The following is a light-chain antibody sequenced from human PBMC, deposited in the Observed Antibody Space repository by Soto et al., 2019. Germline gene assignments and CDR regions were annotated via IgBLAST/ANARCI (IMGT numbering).Light chain of an antibody. CDR3: QQYGSSVWT. V-gene: IGKV3-20*01. J-gene: IGKJ1*01. Sequence: EIELTQSPGTLSLSPGERATLSCSASQSVGRHYLAWYQQKPGQAPRLLIYGASSRATGIPDRFSDSGSGTDFTLTISRLEPEDFAVYYCQQYGSSVWTFGQGNKVEIK. CDR1: QSVGRHY. CDR2: GAS.